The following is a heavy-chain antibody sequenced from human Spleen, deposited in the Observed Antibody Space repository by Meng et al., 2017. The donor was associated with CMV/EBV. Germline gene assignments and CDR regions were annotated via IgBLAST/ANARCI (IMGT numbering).Heavy chain of an antibody. CDR1: GFTFSSYS. V-gene: IGHV3-21*01. CDR2: ISSSGSHV. Sequence: GGSLRLSCAASGFTFSSYSMNWVRQAPGKGLEWVSSISSSGSHVYYADSVQGRFAISRDNAKNSLYLHMNSLRAEDTAVYYCAREGRYCSSTSCYHSDYWGQGTLVTVSS. D-gene: IGHD2-2*01. CDR3: AREGRYCSSTSCYHSDY. J-gene: IGHJ4*02.